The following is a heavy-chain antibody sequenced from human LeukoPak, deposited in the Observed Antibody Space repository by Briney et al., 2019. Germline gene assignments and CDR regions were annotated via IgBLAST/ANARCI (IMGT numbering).Heavy chain of an antibody. CDR2: IYPGDSDT. Sequence: AESLKISCKGSGYCFTSYWIGWVRQMPGKGLEWMGIIYPGDSDTSYSPSFQGQVTISADKSISTAYLQWSSLKASDTAMYYCARLRRGIGYCSGGSCYSVDHAFDIWGQGTMVTVSS. V-gene: IGHV5-51*01. CDR3: ARLRRGIGYCSGGSCYSVDHAFDI. D-gene: IGHD2-15*01. J-gene: IGHJ3*02. CDR1: GYCFTSYW.